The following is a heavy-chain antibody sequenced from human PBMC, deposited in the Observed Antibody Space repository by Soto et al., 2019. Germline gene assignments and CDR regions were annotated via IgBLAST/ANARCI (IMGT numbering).Heavy chain of an antibody. Sequence: PGGSLRLSCTASGFTFNRHAMNWVRQAPGKGLEWVSYISSSSSTIYYADSVRGRFTISRDNAKNSLYLQMNSLRAEDTAVYYCARSPSQFGYPQGAFDIWGQGTMVTVSS. CDR3: ARSPSQFGYPQGAFDI. CDR1: GFTFNRHA. J-gene: IGHJ3*02. CDR2: ISSSSSTI. D-gene: IGHD3-16*01. V-gene: IGHV3-48*01.